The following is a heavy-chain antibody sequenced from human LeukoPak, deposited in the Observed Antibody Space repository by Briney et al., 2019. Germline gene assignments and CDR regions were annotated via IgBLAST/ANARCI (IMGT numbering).Heavy chain of an antibody. V-gene: IGHV3-74*01. CDR1: GFMFSGSA. CDR2: INSDGSST. CDR3: ARDRGGGSCYDY. J-gene: IGHJ4*02. Sequence: GGSLRLSCAASGFMFSGSAMHWVRQAPGKGLVWVSRINSDGSSTSYADSVKGRFTISRDNAKNTLYLQMNSLRAEDTAVYYCARDRGGGSCYDYWGQGTLVTVSS. D-gene: IGHD2-15*01.